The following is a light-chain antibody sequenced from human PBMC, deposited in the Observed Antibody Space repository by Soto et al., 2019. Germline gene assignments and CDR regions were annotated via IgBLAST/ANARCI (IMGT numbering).Light chain of an antibody. Sequence: EVVLTQSPATLSLSPGQRASLSCRAGQSVSSSYLAWYQQKPDQAPRLLIYGASSRATGIPDRISGSGSGTDFTLTISRLEPEDFAIYYCQQFSSYPLTFGGGTKVDIK. J-gene: IGKJ4*01. CDR3: QQFSSYPLT. V-gene: IGKV3-20*01. CDR2: GAS. CDR1: QSVSSSY.